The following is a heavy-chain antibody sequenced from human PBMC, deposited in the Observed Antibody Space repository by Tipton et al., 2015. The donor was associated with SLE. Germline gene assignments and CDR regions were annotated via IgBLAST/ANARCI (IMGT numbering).Heavy chain of an antibody. CDR2: IYYSGST. J-gene: IGHJ4*02. V-gene: IGHV4-31*03. D-gene: IGHD1-26*01. Sequence: TLSLTCTVSGGSISSGGYYWSWIRQHPGKGLEWIGYIYYSGSTYYNPSLKSRVTISVDTSKNQFSLKLSSVTAADTAVYYCARVTSGSYQIDYWGQGTLVTVSS. CDR1: GGSISSGGYY. CDR3: ARVTSGSYQIDY.